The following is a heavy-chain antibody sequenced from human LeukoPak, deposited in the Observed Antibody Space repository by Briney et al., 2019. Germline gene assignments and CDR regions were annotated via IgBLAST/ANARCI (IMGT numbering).Heavy chain of an antibody. CDR3: ARYGNYYGSGTNPYYYYGMDV. J-gene: IGHJ6*02. V-gene: IGHV3-7*01. CDR2: IKQDGSEK. Sequence: GGSLRLSCAASGFTFSSYWMSWVRQAPGKGLEWVANIKQDGSEKYYVDSVKGRFTISRDNAKNSLYLQMNSLRAEDTAVYYCARYGNYYGSGTNPYYYYGMDVWGQGTTVTVSS. D-gene: IGHD3-10*01. CDR1: GFTFSSYW.